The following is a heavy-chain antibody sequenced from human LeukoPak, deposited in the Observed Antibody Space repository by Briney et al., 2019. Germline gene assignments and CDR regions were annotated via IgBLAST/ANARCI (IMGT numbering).Heavy chain of an antibody. CDR3: ATGPIVVVPAAILREFDY. Sequence: ASVKVSCKVSGYTLTELSMHWVRQAPGKGLEWMGGFDPEDGETIYAQKFQGRVTMTGDTPTDTAYMELSSLRSEDTAVYYCATGPIVVVPAAILREFDYWGQGTLVTVSS. V-gene: IGHV1-24*01. CDR1: GYTLTELS. CDR2: FDPEDGET. D-gene: IGHD2-2*02. J-gene: IGHJ4*02.